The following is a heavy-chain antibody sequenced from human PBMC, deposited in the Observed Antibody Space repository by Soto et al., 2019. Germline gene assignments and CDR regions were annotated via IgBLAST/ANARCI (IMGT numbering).Heavy chain of an antibody. CDR1: GGRFSSFA. D-gene: IGHD3-3*01. V-gene: IGHV1-69*13. CDR2: IIPIFGTA. J-gene: IGHJ6*01. Sequence: GGSGKVCFKSSGGRFSSFAISLVRRAPGQGLQWMGGIIPIFGTANYSQKFQGRVTITADESTSTAYMELSSLRSEDTAVYYCARDLTAIFGVVIITYGMDVWGQGTPVTVSS. CDR3: ARDLTAIFGVVIITYGMDV.